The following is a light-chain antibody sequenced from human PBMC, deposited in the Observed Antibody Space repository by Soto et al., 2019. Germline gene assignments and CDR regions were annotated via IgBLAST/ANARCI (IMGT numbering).Light chain of an antibody. Sequence: QSVLTQHPSASGSPGQSVTISCTGTSSDVGGYNYVSWYQQHPGKAPKLMIYEVNKRPSGVPDHFSGSKSGNTASLTVSGLQAEDEAYYYCSSYAGSNNFGVFGTGTKVTVL. CDR2: EVN. J-gene: IGLJ1*01. CDR1: SSDVGGYNY. CDR3: SSYAGSNNFGV. V-gene: IGLV2-8*01.